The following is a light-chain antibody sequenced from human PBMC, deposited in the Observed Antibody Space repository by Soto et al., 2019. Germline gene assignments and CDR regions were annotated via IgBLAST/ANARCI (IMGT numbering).Light chain of an antibody. CDR1: QSVSSSY. J-gene: IGKJ1*01. CDR3: QQYYNWPT. CDR2: GAS. Sequence: ESVFTQSPGTLSLSPGERATLSCRASQSVSSSYLAWYQQKPGQAPRLLIYGASSRATGIPDRSSGSGSGTDFTLTISRLEPEDFAVYYCQQYYNWPTFGQGTTGDIK. V-gene: IGKV3-20*01.